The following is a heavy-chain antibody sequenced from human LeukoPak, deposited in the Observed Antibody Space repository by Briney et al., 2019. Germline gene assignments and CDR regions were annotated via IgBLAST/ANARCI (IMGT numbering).Heavy chain of an antibody. Sequence: PGGSLRLSCAASGFTFSRYSMNWVRQAPGKGLEWVSSISSSSSYIYYTDSLKGRFAISRDNAKNSLYLQMNSLRAEDTAVYYCARCRVTHSSSSELDYWGQGTLVTVSS. CDR2: ISSSSSYI. CDR3: ARCRVTHSSSSELDY. J-gene: IGHJ4*02. V-gene: IGHV3-21*01. D-gene: IGHD6-6*01. CDR1: GFTFSRYS.